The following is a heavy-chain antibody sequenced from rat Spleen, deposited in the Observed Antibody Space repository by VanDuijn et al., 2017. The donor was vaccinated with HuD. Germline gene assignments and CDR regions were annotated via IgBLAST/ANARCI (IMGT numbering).Heavy chain of an antibody. V-gene: IGHV5-20*01. CDR1: GFSFSDYY. CDR3: TTEELRRVGGYFDY. J-gene: IGHJ2*01. D-gene: IGHD1-11*01. CDR2: ISYEGSST. Sequence: EVQLVESDGGLVQPGRSLKLSCAASGFSFSDYYMAWVRQAPSKGLEWVASISYEGSSTYYRDSVKGRFTISRDNAKSTLYLQMNSLRSEDTATYYCTTEELRRVGGYFDYWGQGVMVTVSS.